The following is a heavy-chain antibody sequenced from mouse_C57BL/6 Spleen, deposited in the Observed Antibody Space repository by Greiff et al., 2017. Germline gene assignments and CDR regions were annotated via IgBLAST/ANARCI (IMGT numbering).Heavy chain of an antibody. J-gene: IGHJ3*01. V-gene: IGHV2-6*01. Sequence: QVQLKESGPGLVAPSQRLSITCTVSGFSFTSYGVDWVRQSPGKGLEWLGVIWGVGSTNYNSALKSRLSISKDNSKSQVFLKMNSLQTDDTAMYYCASGGLGGVFAYWGQGTLVTVSA. CDR3: ASGGLGGVFAY. D-gene: IGHD2-4*01. CDR2: IWGVGST. CDR1: GFSFTSYG.